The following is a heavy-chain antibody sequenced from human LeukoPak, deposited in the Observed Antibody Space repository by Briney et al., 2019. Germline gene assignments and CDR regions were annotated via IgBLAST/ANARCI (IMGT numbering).Heavy chain of an antibody. CDR2: ISGSGGST. Sequence: PGGSLRLSCAASGFTFSSYAMIWVRQPPGKGPELVSAISGSGGSTYYADSVKRRFTISRDNSKNTLYLQMNSLRAEDTAVYYCAKSANARPTTPDYWGQGTLVTVSS. CDR1: GFTFSSYA. CDR3: AKSANARPTTPDY. J-gene: IGHJ4*02. V-gene: IGHV3-23*01. D-gene: IGHD5-12*01.